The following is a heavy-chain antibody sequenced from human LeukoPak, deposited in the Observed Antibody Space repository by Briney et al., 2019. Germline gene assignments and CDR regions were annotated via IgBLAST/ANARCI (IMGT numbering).Heavy chain of an antibody. V-gene: IGHV1-69*13. D-gene: IGHD3-22*01. CDR2: IIPIFGTA. Sequence: SVKVSCKASGGIFSNYAISWVRQAPGQGLEWMGGIIPIFGTANYAQRFQGRVTITADESTRTAYMELSSLRSEDTAVYYCSREWDFDTSGFYYYYWGQGTLVTVSS. J-gene: IGHJ4*02. CDR1: GGIFSNYA. CDR3: SREWDFDTSGFYYYY.